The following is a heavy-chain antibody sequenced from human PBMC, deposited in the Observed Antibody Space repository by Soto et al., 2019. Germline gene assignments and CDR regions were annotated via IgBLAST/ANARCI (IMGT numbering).Heavy chain of an antibody. D-gene: IGHD4-4*01. CDR3: ARPSSTAGRVNWFDP. CDR2: INHSGST. Sequence: SETLSLTCAVYGGSFSGYYWSWIRQPPGKGLEWIGEINHSGSTNYNPSLKSRVTISVDTSKNQFSLKLSSVTAADTAVYYCARPSSTAGRVNWFDPLGQGTLVTV. CDR1: GGSFSGYY. J-gene: IGHJ5*02. V-gene: IGHV4-34*01.